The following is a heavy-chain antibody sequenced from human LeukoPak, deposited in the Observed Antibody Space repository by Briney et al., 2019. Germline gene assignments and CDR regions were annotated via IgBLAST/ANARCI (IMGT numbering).Heavy chain of an antibody. CDR1: GGSISSYY. CDR3: ARSQPVSRLDY. V-gene: IGHV4-4*09. J-gene: IGHJ4*02. D-gene: IGHD6-13*01. CDR2: IYTSGST. Sequence: PSETLSLTCTVSGGSISSYYWSWIRQPPGKGLEWIGYIYTSGSTNYNPSLKSRVTISVDTSKNQFSLKLSSVTAADTAVYYCARSQPVSRLDYWSQGTLVTVSS.